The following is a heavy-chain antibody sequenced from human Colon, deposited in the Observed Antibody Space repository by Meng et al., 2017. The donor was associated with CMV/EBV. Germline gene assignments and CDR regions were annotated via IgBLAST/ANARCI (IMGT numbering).Heavy chain of an antibody. J-gene: IGHJ3*02. Sequence: GESLKISCAGSPFNVVNTYMSWVRQAPGKGLEWVALIYSGGPMHYADSVKGRFTISRDNSKNILYLQMNSLRAGDTAVYYCARGSGPLFPGAFDIWGQGTMVTVSS. D-gene: IGHD3-10*02. CDR2: IYSGGPM. V-gene: IGHV3-53*01. CDR1: PFNVVNTY. CDR3: ARGSGPLFPGAFDI.